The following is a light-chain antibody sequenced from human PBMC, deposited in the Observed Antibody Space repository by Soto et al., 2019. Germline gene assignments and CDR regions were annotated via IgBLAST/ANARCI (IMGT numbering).Light chain of an antibody. Sequence: DIVMTQSPDSLAVSLGERATINCKSSRSLLHGSNNENFLAWYQQRPGQPPKLLFYWASTRQSGVPERFSGSGSETDFTLTISSLRAEYVAVYYCQQYFGIPLTFGGGTKVEIK. CDR1: RSLLHGSNNENF. V-gene: IGKV4-1*01. CDR2: WAS. J-gene: IGKJ4*01. CDR3: QQYFGIPLT.